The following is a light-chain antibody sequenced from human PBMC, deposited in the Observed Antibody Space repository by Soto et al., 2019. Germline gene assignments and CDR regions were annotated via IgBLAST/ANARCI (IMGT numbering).Light chain of an antibody. CDR1: QSINNY. CDR3: QQYGNLWT. J-gene: IGKJ1*01. CDR2: NAS. V-gene: IGKV1-5*03. Sequence: DIQLTQSPSTLSASVGDRVTISCRASQSINNYLAWYQQKPGKAPKLLIYNASTLESGVPSTFSGSGSGTEFSLTISSLQPDDFATYYCQQYGNLWTFGQGTKVEIK.